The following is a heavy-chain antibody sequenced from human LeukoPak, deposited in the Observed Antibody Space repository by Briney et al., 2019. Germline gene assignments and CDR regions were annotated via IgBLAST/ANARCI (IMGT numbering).Heavy chain of an antibody. Sequence: GGSLRLSCAASGFTFSSYSMNWVRQAPGKGLEWISYITSSSSNVYHAGSVKGRFTISRDNAKNSLYLQMDSLSDEDTAVYYCAINYYDISGYYPYFFDYWGQGALVTVSS. CDR2: ITSSSSNV. D-gene: IGHD3-22*01. CDR1: GFTFSSYS. J-gene: IGHJ4*02. CDR3: AINYYDISGYYPYFFDY. V-gene: IGHV3-48*02.